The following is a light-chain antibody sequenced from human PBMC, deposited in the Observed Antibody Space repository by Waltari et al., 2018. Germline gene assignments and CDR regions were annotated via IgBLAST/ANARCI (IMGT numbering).Light chain of an antibody. CDR2: WAA. CDR3: LQYSTTPRT. J-gene: IGKJ3*01. Sequence: DTVLTQSPDSLAVSLGERATINCKSSQSVLYSPNNKNYLAWYQHKEGQPPKLLRYWAATRESGVPDRFSGSGCGTDFTLTISSLQAEDVAVYYCLQYSTTPRTFGPGTKVEIK. V-gene: IGKV4-1*01. CDR1: QSVLYSPNNKNY.